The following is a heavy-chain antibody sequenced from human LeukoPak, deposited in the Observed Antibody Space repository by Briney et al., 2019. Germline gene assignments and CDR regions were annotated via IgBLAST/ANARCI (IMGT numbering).Heavy chain of an antibody. V-gene: IGHV4-39*01. J-gene: IGHJ4*02. CDR1: GGSISSSSFF. D-gene: IGHD5-18*01. CDR3: VRRSRDTGMAVSDY. CDR2: IYYSGST. Sequence: PSETLSLTCSVSGGSISSSSFFWDWIRQPPGKGLEWIGSIYYSGSTYYNPSPKSRVTISVDTSKNQFSLKLSSMTAADTAVYYCVRRSRDTGMAVSDYWGQGTLVTVSS.